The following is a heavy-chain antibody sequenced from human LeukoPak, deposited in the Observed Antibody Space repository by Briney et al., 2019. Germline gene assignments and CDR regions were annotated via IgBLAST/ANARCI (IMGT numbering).Heavy chain of an antibody. V-gene: IGHV5-51*01. CDR2: IYPGDSDT. CDR3: ARADYIMITFGAVIALDYFDY. D-gene: IGHD3-16*02. J-gene: IGHJ4*02. Sequence: GESLKISCKGSGYSFTSYWIGWVRQMPGKGLEWMGIIYPGDSDTRYSPSFQGQVTISADKSISTAYLQWSSLKASDTAMYYCARADYIMITFGAVIALDYFDYWGQGTLVTVSS. CDR1: GYSFTSYW.